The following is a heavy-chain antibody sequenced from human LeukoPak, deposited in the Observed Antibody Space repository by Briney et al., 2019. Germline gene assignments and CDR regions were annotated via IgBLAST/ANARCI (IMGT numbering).Heavy chain of an antibody. D-gene: IGHD3-3*01. CDR1: GGSTSSGNYY. CDR2: ISSSGNT. V-gene: IGHV4-39*02. J-gene: IGHJ4*02. Sequence: PSETLSLTCTVSGGSTSSGNYYWGWIRQPPGKGLEWIGGISSSGNTYYNPSLKSRITIFIDTSKNHFSLKLSSVSAADTAVYYCARLGAGPTYYDFWSGCSSFYFDYWGQGTLVTVSS. CDR3: ARLGAGPTYYDFWSGCSSFYFDY.